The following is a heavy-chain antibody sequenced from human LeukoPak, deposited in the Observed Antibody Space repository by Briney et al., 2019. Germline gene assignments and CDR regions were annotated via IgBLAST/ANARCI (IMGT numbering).Heavy chain of an antibody. V-gene: IGHV3-21*01. CDR3: ARRLRSGYDLPKLSQPYYYMDV. Sequence: GGSLRLSCAASGFTFSDYSMNWVRQTPRKGLEWVSSISSSSSYIYYADSVKGRFTISRDNAKNSLYLQMNSLRAEDTAVYYCARRLRSGYDLPKLSQPYYYMDVWGKGTTVTVSS. CDR2: ISSSSSYI. J-gene: IGHJ6*03. D-gene: IGHD5-12*01. CDR1: GFTFSDYS.